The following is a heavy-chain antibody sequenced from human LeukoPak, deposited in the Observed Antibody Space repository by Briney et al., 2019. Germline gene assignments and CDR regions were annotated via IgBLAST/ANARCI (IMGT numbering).Heavy chain of an antibody. J-gene: IGHJ5*02. Sequence: GASVKVSCKASGYTFTNYDINWVRQATGQGLEWMGWMNPNSGNTGYAQKFQGRVTITRETSINTAYMELSSLTSEDTAVYYCARDLGYCSSTSCPYNWFDPWSQGTLVTVSS. D-gene: IGHD2-2*01. V-gene: IGHV1-8*03. CDR1: GYTFTNYD. CDR2: MNPNSGNT. CDR3: ARDLGYCSSTSCPYNWFDP.